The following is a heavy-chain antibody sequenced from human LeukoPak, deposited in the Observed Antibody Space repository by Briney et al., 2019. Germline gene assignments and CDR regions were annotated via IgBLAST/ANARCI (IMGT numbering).Heavy chain of an antibody. CDR2: IHYSGNT. CDR1: GVSISSYY. V-gene: IGHV4-59*08. J-gene: IGHJ4*02. Sequence: PSETLSLTCTVSGVSISSYYWSWIRQPPGKGLGWIGYIHYSGNTNYNPSLKSRVTISVDTSKNQFSLKLSSVTAADTAVYYCVVAGLLYYFDYWGQGTLVTVSS. D-gene: IGHD2-15*01. CDR3: VVAGLLYYFDY.